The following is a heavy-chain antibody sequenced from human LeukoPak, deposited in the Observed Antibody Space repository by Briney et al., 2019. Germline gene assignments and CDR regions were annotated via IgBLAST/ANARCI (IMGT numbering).Heavy chain of an antibody. V-gene: IGHV3-74*01. CDR2: IKTDRSRT. CDR3: VAYNWNYPDY. D-gene: IGHD1-20*01. Sequence: GGSLRLSCAASGFSFSSYYMYWVRQAPEKGLVWVSRIKTDRSRTAYADSVQGRFTISRDNAKNTLFLQMNSLRAEDTAVYYCVAYNWNYPDYWGQGTLVTVSS. CDR1: GFSFSSYY. J-gene: IGHJ4*02.